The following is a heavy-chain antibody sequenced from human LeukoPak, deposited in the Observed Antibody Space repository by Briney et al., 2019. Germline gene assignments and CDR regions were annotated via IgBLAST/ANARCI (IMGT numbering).Heavy chain of an antibody. CDR2: ISHDGRNT. V-gene: IGHV3-30*04. D-gene: IGHD7-27*01. CDR3: ARDNWGSDFDY. J-gene: IGHJ4*02. CDR1: GLIFNNYA. Sequence: GGSLRLSCAASGLIFNNYAMYWARQAPGEGLEWVALISHDGRNTYYADSMKGRFTISRDNAKNSLYLQMNSLRAEDTAVYYCARDNWGSDFDYWGQGTLVTVSS.